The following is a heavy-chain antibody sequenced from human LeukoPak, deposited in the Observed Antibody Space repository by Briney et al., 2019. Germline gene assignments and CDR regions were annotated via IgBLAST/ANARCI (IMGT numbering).Heavy chain of an antibody. J-gene: IGHJ4*02. D-gene: IGHD1-1*01. CDR3: ARGRNDFDY. CDR1: GGSIHSYY. Sequence: PSETLSLTCTVSGGSIHSYYWSWIRQPPGKGLEWIGYISYSGSTYYNPSLKSRVTISLGTSKNQFSLRLTSVIAADTSMYYCARGRNDFDYWGQGTLVTVSS. CDR2: ISYSGST. V-gene: IGHV4-59*13.